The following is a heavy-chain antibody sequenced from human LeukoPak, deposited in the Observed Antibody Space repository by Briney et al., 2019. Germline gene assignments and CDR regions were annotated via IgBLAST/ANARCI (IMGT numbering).Heavy chain of an antibody. D-gene: IGHD3-3*01. V-gene: IGHV3-23*01. CDR2: ISGSGGST. J-gene: IGHJ5*02. CDR1: GFTFSSYA. Sequence: GGSLRLSCAASGFTFSSYAMSWVRQAPGKGLEWVSAISGSGGSTYYADSVKGRFTISRDNSKNTLYLQMNSLRAEDTAVYYCAKGTYYDLWSGYFNWFDPWGQATLVTVSS. CDR3: AKGTYYDLWSGYFNWFDP.